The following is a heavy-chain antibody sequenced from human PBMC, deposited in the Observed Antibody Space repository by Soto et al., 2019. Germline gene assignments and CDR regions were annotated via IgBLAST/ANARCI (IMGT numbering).Heavy chain of an antibody. CDR2: IYYSGST. CDR3: ARDGYIAAAGTEDYFDY. V-gene: IGHV4-59*01. CDR1: GGSISSYY. Sequence: SATLSLTCTVSGGSISSYYWSWIRQPPGKGLEWIGYIYYSGSTNYNPSLKSRVTISVDTSKNQFSLKLSSVTAADTAVYYCARDGYIAAAGTEDYFDYWGQGTLVTVSS. D-gene: IGHD6-13*01. J-gene: IGHJ4*02.